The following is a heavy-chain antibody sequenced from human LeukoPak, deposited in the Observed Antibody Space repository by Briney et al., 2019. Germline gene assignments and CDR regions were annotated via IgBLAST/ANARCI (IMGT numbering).Heavy chain of an antibody. CDR2: ISSSSSYI. V-gene: IGHV3-21*01. CDR3: ARDPLNSGWYEKHFQH. D-gene: IGHD6-19*01. J-gene: IGHJ1*01. CDR1: GFTFRSYS. Sequence: GGSLRLSCAASGFTFRSYSMNWVRQSPGEGMEWVSSISSSSSYIYYADSVKGRFTISRDNAKNSLYLQMNSLRAEDTAVYYCARDPLNSGWYEKHFQHWGQGTLVTVSS.